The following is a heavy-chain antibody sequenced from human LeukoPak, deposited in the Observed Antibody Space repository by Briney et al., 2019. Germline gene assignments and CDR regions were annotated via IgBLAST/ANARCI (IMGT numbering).Heavy chain of an antibody. V-gene: IGHV7-4-1*02. Sequence: ASVKVSCKASGGTFSSYAMNWVRQAPGQGLEWMGWINTNTGNPTYAQGFTGRFVFSLDTSVSTAYLQISSLKAEDTAVYYCARHLSSGWYFYFDYWGQGTLVTVSS. CDR1: GGTFSSYA. D-gene: IGHD6-19*01. CDR3: ARHLSSGWYFYFDY. J-gene: IGHJ4*02. CDR2: INTNTGNP.